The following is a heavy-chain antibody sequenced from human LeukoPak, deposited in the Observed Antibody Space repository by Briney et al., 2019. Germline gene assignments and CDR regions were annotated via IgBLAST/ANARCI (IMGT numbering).Heavy chain of an antibody. D-gene: IGHD3-3*01. J-gene: IGHJ4*02. Sequence: GGSLRLSCAASGFTFSSYAMSWVRQAPGKGLEWVSAISGSGGSTYYADSVKGRFTISRDNSKNTVYLQMNSLRAEDTAVYYCAKDRSGYYLFDYWGQGTLVTVSS. CDR3: AKDRSGYYLFDY. CDR1: GFTFSSYA. V-gene: IGHV3-23*01. CDR2: ISGSGGST.